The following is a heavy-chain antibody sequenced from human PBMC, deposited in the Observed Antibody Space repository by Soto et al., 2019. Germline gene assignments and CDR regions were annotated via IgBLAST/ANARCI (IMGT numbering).Heavy chain of an antibody. J-gene: IGHJ4*02. V-gene: IGHV4-59*01. CDR2: IYYSGST. D-gene: IGHD3-22*01. Sequence: SETLSLTCTVSGGSISSYYWSWIRQPPGKGLEWIGYIYYSGSTNYNPSLKSRVTISVDTSKNQFSLKLSSVTAADTAVYYCARDRYYYDSSGYSPWYFDYWGQGTLVTVSS. CDR1: GGSISSYY. CDR3: ARDRYYYDSSGYSPWYFDY.